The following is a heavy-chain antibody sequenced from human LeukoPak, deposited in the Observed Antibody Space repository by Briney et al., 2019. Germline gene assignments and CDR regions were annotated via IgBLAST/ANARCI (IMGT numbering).Heavy chain of an antibody. Sequence: ASVKVSCKASEHTFIDSYLHWVRQAPGQGLEWMGWINPNSGNTGYAQKFQGRVTMTRNTSISTAYMELSSLRSEDTAVYYCARISSGWYSGDYWGQGTLVTVSS. CDR3: ARISSGWYSGDY. D-gene: IGHD6-19*01. CDR1: EHTFIDSY. CDR2: INPNSGNT. V-gene: IGHV1-8*01. J-gene: IGHJ4*02.